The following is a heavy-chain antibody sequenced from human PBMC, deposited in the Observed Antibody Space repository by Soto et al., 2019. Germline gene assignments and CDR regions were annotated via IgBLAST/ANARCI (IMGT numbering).Heavy chain of an antibody. V-gene: IGHV1-69*13. CDR1: GGTFSSYA. CDR3: ARASGYSGYLYYYGMDV. Sequence: GASVKVSCKASGGTFSSYAISWVRQAPGQGLEWMGGIIPIFGTANYAQKFQGRATITADESTSTAYMELSSLRSEDTAVYYCARASGYSGYLYYYGMDVWGQGTTVTVSS. CDR2: IIPIFGTA. J-gene: IGHJ6*02. D-gene: IGHD5-12*01.